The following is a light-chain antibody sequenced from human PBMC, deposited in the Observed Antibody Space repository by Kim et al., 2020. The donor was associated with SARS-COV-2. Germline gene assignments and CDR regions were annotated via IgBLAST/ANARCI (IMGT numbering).Light chain of an antibody. CDR2: SNT. Sequence: QSVLTQPPSASETPGRDISISCSGSRSNIATNTVTWYQQLPGTAPKVLIYSNTLRPAGVPDRFSGSKSGTSASLVISDLQPEDEATYYCAVWDDHLNGPLFGGGTQLTVL. CDR1: RSNIATNT. CDR3: AVWDDHLNGPL. V-gene: IGLV1-44*01. J-gene: IGLJ2*01.